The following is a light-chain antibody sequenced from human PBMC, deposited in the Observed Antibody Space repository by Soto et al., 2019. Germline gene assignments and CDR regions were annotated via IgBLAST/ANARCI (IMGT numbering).Light chain of an antibody. CDR1: SGHSSYA. CDR2: LDSAGSH. Sequence: QSVLTQSPSASASLGASVKRTCTLSSGHSSYAIAWHQQQPEKGPRYLMKLDSAGSHTKGDAIPDRFSGSSSGAERYLTISSLQSEDWAYYYCQTWGTGSHVVFGGGTKLTVL. V-gene: IGLV4-69*01. J-gene: IGLJ2*01. CDR3: QTWGTGSHVV.